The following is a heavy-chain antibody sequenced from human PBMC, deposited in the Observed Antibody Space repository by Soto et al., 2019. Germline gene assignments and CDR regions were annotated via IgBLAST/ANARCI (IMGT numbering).Heavy chain of an antibody. CDR1: GFSLSTNGMC. D-gene: IGHD3-9*01. Sequence: SGPTLVNPTQNLTLTCTFSGFSLSTNGMCVKWNRQPPGKAMEWLACIDWDDDKYYSTSLKTRLTISNDTSKNQVVLTMTNMDPVDTATYYCARIGLTGFKYFDYWGQGTLVTVSS. V-gene: IGHV2-70*11. CDR2: IDWDDDK. CDR3: ARIGLTGFKYFDY. J-gene: IGHJ4*02.